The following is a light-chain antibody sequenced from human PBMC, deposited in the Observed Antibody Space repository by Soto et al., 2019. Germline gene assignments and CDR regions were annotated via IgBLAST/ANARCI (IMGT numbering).Light chain of an antibody. CDR3: QQYDIWPPYT. Sequence: VMTQSPASLSASHGERVTLSCRASQNIRSSLAWYQQRPGQAPRLLIYDASTRATGIPPRFSGGGSGTEFTVTISSLQSEDFAIYYCQQYDIWPPYTFGQGSNVDI. CDR2: DAS. V-gene: IGKV3-15*01. CDR1: QNIRSS. J-gene: IGKJ2*01.